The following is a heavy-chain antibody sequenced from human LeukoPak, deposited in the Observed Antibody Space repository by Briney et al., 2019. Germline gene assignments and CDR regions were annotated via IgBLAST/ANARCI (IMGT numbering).Heavy chain of an antibody. V-gene: IGHV3-21*06. Sequence: GGSLRLSCAASGFTFSTYNMNWVRQAPGKGLEWVSSITSCGTYTYYADSVKGRFTTSRDNAKNSLSLQLSSLRAEDTAVYYCARGHYDILTASYKWTPDYWGQGILVTVSS. J-gene: IGHJ4*02. CDR3: ARGHYDILTASYKWTPDY. CDR2: ITSCGTYT. D-gene: IGHD3-9*01. CDR1: GFTFSTYN.